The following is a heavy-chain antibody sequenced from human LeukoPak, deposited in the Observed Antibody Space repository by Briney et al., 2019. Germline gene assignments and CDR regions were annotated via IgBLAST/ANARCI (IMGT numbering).Heavy chain of an antibody. V-gene: IGHV4-59*08. CDR2: IYYSGST. CDR1: GGSISIYY. D-gene: IGHD6-13*01. J-gene: IGHJ4*02. CDR3: ARSDSSWYQAFDY. Sequence: SETLSLTCTVSGGSISIYYWSWIRQPPGKGLEWIGYIYYSGSTNYNPSLKSRVTISVDTSKNQFSLKLSSVTAADTAVYYCARSDSSWYQAFDYWGQGTLVTVSS.